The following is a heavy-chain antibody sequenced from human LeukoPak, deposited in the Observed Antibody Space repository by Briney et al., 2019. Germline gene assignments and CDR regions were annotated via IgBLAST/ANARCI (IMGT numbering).Heavy chain of an antibody. CDR1: GFTFSSYW. CDR3: AKADDTAAVFDY. CDR2: IRKGRGTT. Sequence: GGSVRLSCAASGFTFSSYWMLWLRQAPGKGREGASAIRKGRGTTYDADAVRGRFTISTDNPKNTLYVQMNRMRPEDTAVCYCAKADDTAAVFDYSGEG. D-gene: IGHD1-1*01. J-gene: IGHJ4*02. V-gene: IGHV3-23*01.